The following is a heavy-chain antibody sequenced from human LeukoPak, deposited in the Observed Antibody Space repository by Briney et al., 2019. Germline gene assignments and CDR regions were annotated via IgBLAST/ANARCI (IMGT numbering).Heavy chain of an antibody. D-gene: IGHD4-17*01. V-gene: IGHV4-34*01. CDR3: ARERGGRDYGDYRGADY. Sequence: SETLSLTCAVYGGSFSGYYWSWIRQPPGKGLEWIGEINHSGSTNYNPSLKSRVTISVDTSKSQFSLKLSSVTAADTAVYYCARERGGRDYGDYRGADYWGQGTLVTVSS. CDR2: INHSGST. CDR1: GGSFSGYY. J-gene: IGHJ4*02.